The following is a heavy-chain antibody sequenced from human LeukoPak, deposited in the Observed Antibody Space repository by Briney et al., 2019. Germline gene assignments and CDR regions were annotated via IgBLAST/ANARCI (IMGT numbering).Heavy chain of an antibody. V-gene: IGHV1-8*01. CDR1: GYTFTSYD. Sequence: ASVKVSCKASGYTFTSYDINWVRRATGQGLEWMGWMNPNSGNTGYAQKFQGRVTMTRDTSISTAYMELSRLRSDDTAVYYCASHLYSSSFVDYWGQGTLVTVSS. CDR3: ASHLYSSSFVDY. J-gene: IGHJ4*02. D-gene: IGHD6-6*01. CDR2: MNPNSGNT.